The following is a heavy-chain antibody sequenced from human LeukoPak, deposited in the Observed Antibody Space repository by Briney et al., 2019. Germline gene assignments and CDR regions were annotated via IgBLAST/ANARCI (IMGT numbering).Heavy chain of an antibody. J-gene: IGHJ4*02. V-gene: IGHV3-64*01. CDR2: ISSNGGST. Sequence: GGSLRLSCAASGFTFSSYAMHWVRQAPGKGLEYVSAISSNGGSTYYANSVKGRFTISRDNSKNTLHLQMGSLRAEDMAVYYCATGPSYYINWGQGTLVTVSS. D-gene: IGHD3-10*01. CDR3: ATGPSYYIN. CDR1: GFTFSSYA.